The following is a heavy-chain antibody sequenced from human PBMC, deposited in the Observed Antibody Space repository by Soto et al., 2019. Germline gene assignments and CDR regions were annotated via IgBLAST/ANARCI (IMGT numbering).Heavy chain of an antibody. V-gene: IGHV1-18*04. Sequence: ASVKVSCKASGYTFTSYGISWVRQAPGQGLEGMGWISAYNGNTNYAQKLQGRVTMTTDTSTSTAYMELRSLRSDDTAVYYCAKTITMVRGVLIPYYYYGMDVWGQGTTVTVSS. J-gene: IGHJ6*02. CDR1: GYTFTSYG. D-gene: IGHD3-10*01. CDR2: ISAYNGNT. CDR3: AKTITMVRGVLIPYYYYGMDV.